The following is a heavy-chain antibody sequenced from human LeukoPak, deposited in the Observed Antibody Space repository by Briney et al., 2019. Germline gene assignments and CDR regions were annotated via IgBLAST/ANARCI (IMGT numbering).Heavy chain of an antibody. CDR1: GGSISSGSYY. D-gene: IGHD6-13*01. CDR3: ARLIVGYSSSWYQGEYFDY. J-gene: IGHJ4*02. CDR2: FYYSGST. V-gene: IGHV4-61*01. Sequence: SETLSLTCTVSGGSISSGSYYWSWIRQPPGKGLEWIGYFYYSGSTNYNPSLKSRVTISVDTSKNQFSLTLSSVTAADTAVYYCARLIVGYSSSWYQGEYFDYWGQGTLVTVSS.